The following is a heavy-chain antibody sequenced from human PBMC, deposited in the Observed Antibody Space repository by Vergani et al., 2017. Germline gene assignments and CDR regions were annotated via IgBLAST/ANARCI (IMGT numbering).Heavy chain of an antibody. CDR3: ARVGDILTGYYPLFEY. J-gene: IGHJ4*02. CDR2: INTNTGNP. CDR1: GYTFTSYA. Sequence: QVQLVQSGAEVKKPGSSVKVSCKASGYTFTSYAMNWVRQAPGQGLEWMGWINTNTGNPTYAQGFTGRFVFSLDTSVSTAYLQIRSLKAEDTAVYYCARVGDILTGYYPLFEYWGQGTLVTVSS. D-gene: IGHD3-9*01. V-gene: IGHV7-4-1*01.